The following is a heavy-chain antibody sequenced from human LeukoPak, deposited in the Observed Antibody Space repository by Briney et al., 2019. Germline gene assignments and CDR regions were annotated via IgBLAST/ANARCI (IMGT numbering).Heavy chain of an antibody. CDR3: AREALGGYCSSTSCIRAVAGFFDY. CDR1: GFTFSSYA. D-gene: IGHD2-2*01. J-gene: IGHJ4*02. V-gene: IGHV3-30*04. CDR2: ISYDGSNK. Sequence: GGSLRFSCSASGFTFSSYAMHWVGQAPGKGLEWVAVISYDGSNKYYADSVKGRFTISRDNSKNTLYLQMNSLRAEDTAVYYCAREALGGYCSSTSCIRAVAGFFDYWRQGTLVSVSS.